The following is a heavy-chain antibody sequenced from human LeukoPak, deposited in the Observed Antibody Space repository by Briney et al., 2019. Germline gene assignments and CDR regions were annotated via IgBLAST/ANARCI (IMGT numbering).Heavy chain of an antibody. CDR3: AKDPGYCSGGSCYTPFDY. Sequence: PGGSLRLSCAASGFTFSSYAMSWVRQAPGKGLEWVSAISGSGGSTYYADSVKGRLTISRDNSKNTLYLQMNSLRAEDTAVYCCAKDPGYCSGGSCYTPFDYWGQGTLVTVSS. V-gene: IGHV3-23*01. D-gene: IGHD2-15*01. CDR1: GFTFSSYA. J-gene: IGHJ4*02. CDR2: ISGSGGST.